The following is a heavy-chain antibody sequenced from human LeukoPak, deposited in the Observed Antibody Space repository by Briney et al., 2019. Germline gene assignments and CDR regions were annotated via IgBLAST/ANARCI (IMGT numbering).Heavy chain of an antibody. CDR1: GYTLTELS. CDR2: FDREDGET. D-gene: IGHD1-14*01. Sequence: RASVKVSCKVSGYTLTELSMHWVRQAPGKGREWMGGFDREDGETIYAQKFQGRVAMTEDTSTDTAYMELSSLRSEDTAVYYCATGYMAFAPYYFDYWGQGTLVTVSS. J-gene: IGHJ4*02. CDR3: ATGYMAFAPYYFDY. V-gene: IGHV1-24*01.